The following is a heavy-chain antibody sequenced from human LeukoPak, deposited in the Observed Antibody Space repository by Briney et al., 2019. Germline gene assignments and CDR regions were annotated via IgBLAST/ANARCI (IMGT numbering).Heavy chain of an antibody. CDR1: GFTFSNYY. V-gene: IGHV3-7*04. CDR2: EKQDGGNK. CDR3: ARLRPYSSSWYAYCGMDV. Sequence: GGSLRLSCAASGFTFSNYYMSWVRQAPGKGLEWVANEKQDGGNKYYVDSVKGRFTISRDNAKNSLYLQMDSLRAEDTAVYYCARLRPYSSSWYAYCGMDVWGQGATVTVSS. J-gene: IGHJ6*02. D-gene: IGHD6-13*01.